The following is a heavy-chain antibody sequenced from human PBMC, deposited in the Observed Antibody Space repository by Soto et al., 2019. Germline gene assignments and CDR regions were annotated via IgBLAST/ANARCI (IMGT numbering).Heavy chain of an antibody. V-gene: IGHV4-34*01. Sequence: LSLTCAVYGGSFSGYYWSWIRQPPGKGLEWIGEINHSGSTNYNPSLKSRVTISVDTSKNQFSLKLSSVTAADTAVYYCARGRIIAVAGTYYYYYGMDVWGQGTTVTVS. J-gene: IGHJ6*02. CDR1: GGSFSGYY. CDR2: INHSGST. D-gene: IGHD6-19*01. CDR3: ARGRIIAVAGTYYYYYGMDV.